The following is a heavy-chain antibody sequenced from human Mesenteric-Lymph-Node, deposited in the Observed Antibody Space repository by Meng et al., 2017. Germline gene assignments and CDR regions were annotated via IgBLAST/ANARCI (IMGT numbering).Heavy chain of an antibody. J-gene: IGHJ4*02. D-gene: IGHD6-19*01. CDR2: IYHSGST. CDR1: VGSTSSSNW. V-gene: IGHV4-4*02. CDR3: ARVGQWLPIDY. Sequence: VQVQGRGAGLFDPSGRPSLTSAVSVGSTSSSNWWSWGRQPPGKGLEWIREIYHSGSTNYNPSLKSRVTISVDKSKNQFSLNLSSVTAADTAVYYCARVGQWLPIDYWGQGTLVTVSS.